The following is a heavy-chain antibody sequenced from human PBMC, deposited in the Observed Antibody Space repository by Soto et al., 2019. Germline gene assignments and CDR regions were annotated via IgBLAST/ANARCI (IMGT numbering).Heavy chain of an antibody. Sequence: SETLSLTCTVSGGSISSSSYYWGWIRQPPGKGLEWIGSIYYSGSTYYNPSLKSRVTISVDTSKNQFSLKLSSVTAADTAVYYCALGPEGSGSYGRPGWFDPWGQGTLVTVSS. V-gene: IGHV4-39*01. CDR1: GGSISSSSYY. CDR3: ALGPEGSGSYGRPGWFDP. D-gene: IGHD1-26*01. J-gene: IGHJ5*02. CDR2: IYYSGST.